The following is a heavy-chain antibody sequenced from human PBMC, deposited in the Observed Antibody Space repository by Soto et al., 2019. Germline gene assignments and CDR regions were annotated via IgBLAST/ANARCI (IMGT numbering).Heavy chain of an antibody. J-gene: IGHJ4*02. CDR1: GGTFSSYR. Sequence: QVQLVQSGAEVKKPGSSVKVSCKASGGTFSSYRINWVRQAPGQGIEWVGGIVPIYRTADYAQKFPGRVTITADESARTSYMELRSLKSQDTAVYYCVRDSGAKLSSSWGQGTLVTVSS. D-gene: IGHD6-13*01. CDR2: IVPIYRTA. V-gene: IGHV1-69*01. CDR3: VRDSGAKLSSS.